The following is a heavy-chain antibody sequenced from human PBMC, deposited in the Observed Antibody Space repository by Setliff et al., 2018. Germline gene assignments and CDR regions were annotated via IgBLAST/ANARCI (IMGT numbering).Heavy chain of an antibody. V-gene: IGHV1-18*01. D-gene: IGHD2-15*01. J-gene: IGHJ5*02. CDR2: IYTYNDET. Sequence: ASVKVSCKTSGYTFSSYGINWVRQAPGQGPEWIGWIYTYNDETKYSPKIEGRATVTTETATNTVYLELRSLTSDDTAMYYCARDPVVGSFHNWFDPWGRGTLVTVSS. CDR3: ARDPVVGSFHNWFDP. CDR1: GYTFSSYG.